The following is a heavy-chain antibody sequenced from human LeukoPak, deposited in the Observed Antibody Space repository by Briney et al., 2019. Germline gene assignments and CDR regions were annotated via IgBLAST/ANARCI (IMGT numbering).Heavy chain of an antibody. CDR3: AAGAGQGAFDI. V-gene: IGHV4-59*01. CDR2: LHYIGVT. D-gene: IGHD6-13*01. CDR1: WGSISSYL. Sequence: SEPLSLTCTVSWGSISSYLWSWIRQPPGKGLEWIGHLHYIGVTIYSPSLKSRVIISVDTSKNQFSLKLSSVTAADTAEYYCAAGAGQGAFDIWGQGTMVTVSS. J-gene: IGHJ3*02.